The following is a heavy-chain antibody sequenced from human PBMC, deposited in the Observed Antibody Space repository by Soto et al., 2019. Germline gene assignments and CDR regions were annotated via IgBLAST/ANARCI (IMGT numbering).Heavy chain of an antibody. CDR1: GFTFTDYV. D-gene: IGHD2-21*01. V-gene: IGHV3-23*01. CDR3: AKDGAYCGGDCVRASYYMDF. CDR2: VSGSGGRT. J-gene: IGHJ6*03. Sequence: PGGSLRLSCAASGFTFTDYVINWVRQAPGKGLEWVSGVSGSGGRTDYASSVRGRFAIFRDTSRNTVYLQVNSLRPEDTAVYYCAKDGAYCGGDCVRASYYMDFWGKGTTVTVSS.